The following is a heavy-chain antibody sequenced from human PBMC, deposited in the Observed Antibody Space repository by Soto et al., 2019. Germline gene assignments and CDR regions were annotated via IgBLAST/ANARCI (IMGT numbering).Heavy chain of an antibody. J-gene: IGHJ5*02. V-gene: IGHV3-7*04. CDR1: GFTFSDYW. CDR2: MNPDGSEQ. Sequence: EVHLVESGGGLVQPGGSLRLSCAASGFTFSDYWMTWVRQTPGKGLEGVANMNPDGSEQYYLDSVKGRFTISRDNAKNSRCLQMNRLRVEDTAVSYCTRDLVHDCGPWGQGTQVIVCS. D-gene: IGHD2-21*01. CDR3: TRDLVHDCGP.